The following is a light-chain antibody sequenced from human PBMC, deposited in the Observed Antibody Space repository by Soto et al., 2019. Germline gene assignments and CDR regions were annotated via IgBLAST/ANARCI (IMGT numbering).Light chain of an antibody. J-gene: IGLJ3*02. Sequence: QSVLTQPPSASGTPGQRVTISCSGSNSNIGSNTVNWYQQLPGTAPKLLIYSDTQRPSGVPDRFSGSKSGTSASLAISGLQSEDEADYYCATWDDSLNAWVFGGGTKLTV. CDR1: NSNIGSNT. CDR2: SDT. CDR3: ATWDDSLNAWV. V-gene: IGLV1-44*01.